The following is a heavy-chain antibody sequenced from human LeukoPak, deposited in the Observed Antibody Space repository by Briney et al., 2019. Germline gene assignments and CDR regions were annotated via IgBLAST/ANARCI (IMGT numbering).Heavy chain of an antibody. V-gene: IGHV3-7*01. CDR3: ARLGGYGSYYFDY. CDR2: IKQDGSEK. J-gene: IGHJ4*02. Sequence: PGGSLRLPCAASGFTFSSYWMSWVRQAPGKGLEWVANIKQDGSEKYYVDSVKGRFTTSRDNAKNSLYLQMNSLRAEDTAVYYCARLGGYGSYYFDYWGQGTLVTVSS. CDR1: GFTFSSYW. D-gene: IGHD5-12*01.